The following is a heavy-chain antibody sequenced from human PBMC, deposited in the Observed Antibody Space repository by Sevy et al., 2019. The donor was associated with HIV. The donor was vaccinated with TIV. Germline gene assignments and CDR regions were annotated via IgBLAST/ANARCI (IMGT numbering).Heavy chain of an antibody. CDR1: GFTFSSYA. D-gene: IGHD6-13*01. V-gene: IGHV3-23*01. CDR3: AKERRAADAFDI. CDR2: ISGSGGST. Sequence: GESLKISCAASGFTFSSYAMSWVRQAPGKGLEWVSAISGSGGSTYYADSVKGRFTISRDNSKNTLYLQMNSLRAEDTAVYYCAKERRAADAFDIWGQGTMVTVSS. J-gene: IGHJ3*02.